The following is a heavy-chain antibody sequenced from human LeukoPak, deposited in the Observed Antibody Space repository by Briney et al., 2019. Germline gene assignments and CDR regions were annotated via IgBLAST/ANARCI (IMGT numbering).Heavy chain of an antibody. CDR2: IYYSGST. Sequence: PSETLSLTCTVSGGSISSSSYYWGWIRQPPGKGLEWIGSIYYSGSTYYNPSLKSRVTISVDTSKNQFSLKLSSVTAADTAVYYCARLNCGGILWFGAYFDYWGQGTLVTVSS. V-gene: IGHV4-39*01. J-gene: IGHJ4*02. CDR3: ARLNCGGILWFGAYFDY. D-gene: IGHD3-10*01. CDR1: GGSISSSSYY.